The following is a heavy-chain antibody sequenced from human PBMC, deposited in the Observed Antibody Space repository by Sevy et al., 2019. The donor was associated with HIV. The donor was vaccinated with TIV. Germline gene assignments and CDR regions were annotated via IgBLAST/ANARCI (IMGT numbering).Heavy chain of an antibody. D-gene: IGHD1-1*01. V-gene: IGHV3-53*01. CDR2: IYGGGET. CDR1: GFSVSSNF. J-gene: IGHJ4*02. CDR3: TTPPRPNLADY. Sequence: GGSLRLSCAASGFSVSSNFMSWVRQAPGRGLEWVSIIYGGGETYYAESVKGRFTISRDSSRNTVFLQMNSLRAEDTAIYFCTTPPRPNLADYWGQGTLVTVSS.